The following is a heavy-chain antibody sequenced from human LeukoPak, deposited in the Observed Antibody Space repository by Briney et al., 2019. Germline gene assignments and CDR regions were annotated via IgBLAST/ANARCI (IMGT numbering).Heavy chain of an antibody. CDR2: ISEDGGTT. CDR1: GFTFNDFV. J-gene: IGHJ6*03. D-gene: IGHD2-21*02. Sequence: GESLKISCTASGFTFNDFVMQWVRQVPGKSLEWVALISEDGGTTDYASSVEGRFTISRDNTQKSLFLDMNNLGTGDTALYHCAKSGLGDHGIFAGRGSPYYYYYLDVWGKGTTVIVSS. V-gene: IGHV3-43*02. CDR3: AKSGLGDHGIFAGRGSPYYYYYLDV.